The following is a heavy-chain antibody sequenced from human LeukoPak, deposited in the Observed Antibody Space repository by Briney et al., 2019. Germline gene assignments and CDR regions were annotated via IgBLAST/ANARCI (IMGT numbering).Heavy chain of an antibody. CDR3: ARVYSSGWHQGGDY. CDR1: GFTFSSYN. D-gene: IGHD6-19*01. V-gene: IGHV3-21*01. J-gene: IGHJ4*02. Sequence: GGSLRLSCAVSGFTFSSYNMNWVCQAPGKGLEWVSSISSSSYYIYYADSVKGRFTISRDNAKNSLYLQMNSLRAEDTAVYYCARVYSSGWHQGGDYWGQGTLVTVSS. CDR2: ISSSSYYI.